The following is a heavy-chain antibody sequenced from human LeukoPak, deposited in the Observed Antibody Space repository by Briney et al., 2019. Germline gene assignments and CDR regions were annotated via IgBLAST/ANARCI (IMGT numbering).Heavy chain of an antibody. V-gene: IGHV4-39*01. CDR3: ARLYDFWSGYWFFDP. Sequence: SETLSLICTVSGGSISSSSYYWGWIRQPPGKGLEWIGSIYYSGSTYYNPSLKSRVTISVDTSKNQFSLKLSSVTAADTAVYYCARLYDFWSGYWFFDPWGQGTLVTVSS. CDR2: IYYSGST. J-gene: IGHJ5*02. D-gene: IGHD3-3*01. CDR1: GGSISSSSYY.